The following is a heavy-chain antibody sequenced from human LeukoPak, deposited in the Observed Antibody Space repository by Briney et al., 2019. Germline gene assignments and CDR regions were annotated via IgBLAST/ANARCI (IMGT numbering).Heavy chain of an antibody. V-gene: IGHV3-30*02. CDR1: GFTFSSYG. D-gene: IGHD2-15*01. CDR2: ILYDGSNK. J-gene: IGHJ5*02. Sequence: PGGSLRLSCAASGFTFSSYGMHWVRQAPGKGLEWVAFILYDGSNKYYADSVKGRFTISRDNSKNTLYLQMNSLRAEDTAVYYCAKDYGIFPGGTWGQGTLVTVSS. CDR3: AKDYGIFPGGT.